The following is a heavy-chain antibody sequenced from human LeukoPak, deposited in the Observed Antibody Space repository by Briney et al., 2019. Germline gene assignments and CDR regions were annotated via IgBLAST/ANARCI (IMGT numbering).Heavy chain of an antibody. J-gene: IGHJ3*02. CDR2: IYTSGRT. D-gene: IGHD2-2*01. CDR3: ARQKCTSTSCLTKNAFDI. CDR1: GSISGYY. V-gene: IGHV4-4*09. Sequence: SETLSLTCTVSGSISGYYWSWLRQPPGKGLEWIGYIYTSGRTNYNPSLKSRVTISVDTSKNQFSLDLSSMTAADTAVYYCARQKCTSTSCLTKNAFDIWCQGTMVTVSS.